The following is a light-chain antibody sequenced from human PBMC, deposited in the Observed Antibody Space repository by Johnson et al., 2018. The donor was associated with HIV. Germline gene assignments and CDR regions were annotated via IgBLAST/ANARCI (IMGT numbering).Light chain of an antibody. V-gene: IGLV1-51*01. J-gene: IGLJ1*01. CDR2: DNN. CDR1: SSNIGSNY. Sequence: QSVLTQPPSVSAAPGQRVTISCSGSSSNIGSNYVSWYQQVPGTAPKLLIYDNNKRPSGIPGRFSGSKSGPSATLGITGLQTGDEADYYCGTWDSSLTSYVFGAGTKVTVL. CDR3: GTWDSSLTSYV.